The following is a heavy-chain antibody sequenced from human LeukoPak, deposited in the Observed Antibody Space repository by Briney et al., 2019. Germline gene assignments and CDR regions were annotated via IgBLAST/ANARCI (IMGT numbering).Heavy chain of an antibody. CDR1: GGSFSGHY. J-gene: IGHJ4*02. CDR2: INHSGST. V-gene: IGHV4-34*01. Sequence: PSETLSLTCAVYGGSFSGHYWTWIRQPPGMGLERIGEINHSGSTTYNPSLNTRVTISVDTSKNQISLKLSSVTAADTAVYYCARPRYGSGSLDSWGQGTLVTVSS. CDR3: ARPRYGSGSLDS. D-gene: IGHD3-10*01.